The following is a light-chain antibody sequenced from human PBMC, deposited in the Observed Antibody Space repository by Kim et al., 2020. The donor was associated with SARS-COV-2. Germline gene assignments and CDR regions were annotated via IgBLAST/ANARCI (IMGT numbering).Light chain of an antibody. CDR2: GAS. CDR1: QSVDSN. Sequence: VSPGERTTLSCRASQSVDSNLAWYQQKPGQAPRLLICGASSRATGIPARFSGSGSGTEFTLTISSLQSEDFAVYYCQQYNSWPQAFGRGTKVDIK. J-gene: IGKJ1*01. V-gene: IGKV3-15*01. CDR3: QQYNSWPQA.